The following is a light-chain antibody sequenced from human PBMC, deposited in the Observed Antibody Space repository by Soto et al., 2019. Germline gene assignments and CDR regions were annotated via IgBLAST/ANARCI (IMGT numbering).Light chain of an antibody. CDR2: EVS. Sequence: QSALTQPASVSGSPGQSITISCTGTSSDVGGYNYVSWYQQHPGKAPKLMIYEVSNRPSGVSNRFSGSKSGNTASLTISGLQAEDEAVYYCSSYTSSSTVFGTGTKVTVL. V-gene: IGLV2-14*01. CDR3: SSYTSSSTV. J-gene: IGLJ1*01. CDR1: SSDVGGYNY.